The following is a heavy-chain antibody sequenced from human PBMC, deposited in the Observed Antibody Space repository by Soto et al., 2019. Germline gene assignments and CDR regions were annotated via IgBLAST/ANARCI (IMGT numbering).Heavy chain of an antibody. V-gene: IGHV3-30-3*01. J-gene: IGHJ6*02. D-gene: IGHD3-3*01. Sequence: ESGGGVVQPGRSLRLSCAASGFTFSSYAMHWVRQAPGKGLEWVAVISYDGSNKYYADSVKGRFTISRDNSKNTLYLQMNSPRAADTAVYYGARGRFLGSSRLYYYGMDDWGQGTTVTVSS. CDR2: ISYDGSNK. CDR1: GFTFSSYA. CDR3: ARGRFLGSSRLYYYGMDD.